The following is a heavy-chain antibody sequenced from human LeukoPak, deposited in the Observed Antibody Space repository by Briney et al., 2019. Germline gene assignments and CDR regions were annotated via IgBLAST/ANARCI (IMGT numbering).Heavy chain of an antibody. CDR3: ARNLWFGESSDAFDM. Sequence: SGGSLRLSCAGSGFTFNTYNMNWVRQAPGKGLEWVSSISSSSSYIYYADSVKGRFTISRDNAKNSLYLQMNSLRSDDTAVYYCARNLWFGESSDAFDMWGQGTMVTVSS. D-gene: IGHD3-10*01. CDR1: GFTFNTYN. CDR2: ISSSSSYI. J-gene: IGHJ3*02. V-gene: IGHV3-21*04.